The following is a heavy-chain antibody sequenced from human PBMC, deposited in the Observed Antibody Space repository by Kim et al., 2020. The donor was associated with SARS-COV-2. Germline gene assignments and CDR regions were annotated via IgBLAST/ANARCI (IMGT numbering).Heavy chain of an antibody. CDR3: ARTRYTGNYYCGMDV. D-gene: IGHD5-18*01. CDR2: IDWDADK. V-gene: IGHV2-70*01. J-gene: IGHJ6*02. CDR1: GFSLNSSGMF. Sequence: SGPTLVKPTQTLTLTCTFSGFSLNSSGMFVSWIRQRPGKALEWLALIDWDADKNYSTSLKTRLTISKDTSKNKVVLTMTNMDPVDTATYYCARTRYTGNYYCGMDVWGQGTTVTVSS.